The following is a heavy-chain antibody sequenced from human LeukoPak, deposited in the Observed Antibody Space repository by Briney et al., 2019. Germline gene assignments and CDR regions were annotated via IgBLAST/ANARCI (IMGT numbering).Heavy chain of an antibody. Sequence: GGSLRLSCAASGFTFNTYAMNWVRQAPGRGLEWVSAINGSGGITYYADSVKGRFTISRDNSKNTLYLQMNSLRAEDTAVYYCAKGTLYSGSSHFDSWGQGTLVTVSS. CDR1: GFTFNTYA. CDR3: AKGTLYSGSSHFDS. D-gene: IGHD1-26*01. V-gene: IGHV3-23*01. J-gene: IGHJ4*02. CDR2: INGSGGIT.